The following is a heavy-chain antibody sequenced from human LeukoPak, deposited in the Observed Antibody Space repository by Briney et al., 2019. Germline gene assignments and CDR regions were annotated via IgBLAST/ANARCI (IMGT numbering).Heavy chain of an antibody. CDR1: GFTFSSYA. CDR2: ISYDGSNK. J-gene: IGHJ4*02. CDR3: AKDLYVVAGLLAELRQRYCSSTSCYAAPDY. V-gene: IGHV3-30*04. D-gene: IGHD2-2*01. Sequence: GRSLRLSCAASGFTFSSYAMHWVRQAPGKGLEWVAVISYDGSNKYYADSVKGRFTISRDNSKNTLYLQMNSLRAEDTAVYYCAKDLYVVAGLLAELRQRYCSSTSCYAAPDYWGQGTLVTVSS.